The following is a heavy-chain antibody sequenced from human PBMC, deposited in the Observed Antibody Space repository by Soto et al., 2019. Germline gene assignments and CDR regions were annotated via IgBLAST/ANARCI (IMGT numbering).Heavy chain of an antibody. CDR3: ARIRGCSSTSCYGVDY. CDR1: GFSLSNARMG. Sequence: QVTLKESGPVLVKPTETLTLTCTVSGFSLSNARMGVSWIRQPPGKALEWLAHIFSNDEKSYSTSLKSRLTISKHTSKSQVVLTMTNMDPVDTATYYCARIRGCSSTSCYGVDYWGQGTLVTVSS. J-gene: IGHJ4*02. CDR2: IFSNDEK. D-gene: IGHD2-2*01. V-gene: IGHV2-26*01.